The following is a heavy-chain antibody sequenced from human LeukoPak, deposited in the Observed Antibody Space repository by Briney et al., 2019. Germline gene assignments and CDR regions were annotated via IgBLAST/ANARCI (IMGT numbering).Heavy chain of an antibody. Sequence: PSETLSLTCTVSGGSISSSSYYWGWIRQPPGKGLEWIGSIYYSGSTYYNPPLKSRVTISVDTSKNQFSLKLSSVTAADTAVYYCARLTSGSSQWGYYYYMDVWGKGTTVTVSS. CDR2: IYYSGST. D-gene: IGHD1-26*01. CDR1: GGSISSSSYY. V-gene: IGHV4-39*01. CDR3: ARLTSGSSQWGYYYYMDV. J-gene: IGHJ6*03.